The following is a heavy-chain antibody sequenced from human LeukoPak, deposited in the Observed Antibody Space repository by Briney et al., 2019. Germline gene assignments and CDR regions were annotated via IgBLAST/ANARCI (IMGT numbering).Heavy chain of an antibody. CDR3: ARDRDTMVRGVIEY. CDR1: GGTFSSYA. CDR2: IIPILGIA. D-gene: IGHD3-10*01. Sequence: GASVKVSCKASGGTFSSYAISWVRQAPGQGLEWMGRIIPILGIANYAQKFQGRVTITADKSTSTAYMELSSLRSEDTAVYYCARDRDTMVRGVIEYWGQGTLVTVSS. V-gene: IGHV1-69*04. J-gene: IGHJ4*02.